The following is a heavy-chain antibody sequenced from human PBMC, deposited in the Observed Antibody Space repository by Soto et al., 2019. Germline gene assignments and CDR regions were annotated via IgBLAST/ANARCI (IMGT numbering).Heavy chain of an antibody. V-gene: IGHV3-74*01. J-gene: IGHJ6*02. CDR3: SREETAWPLAYGLDV. CDR2: INSDGSST. Sequence: LRLSCAASGFTFSSYWMHWVRQAPGKGLVWVSRINSDGSSTSYADSVKGRFTISRDNAKNTLYLQMNSLRAEDTAVYYCSREETAWPLAYGLDVWGQGTTVTVSS. CDR1: GFTFSSYW. D-gene: IGHD2-21*02.